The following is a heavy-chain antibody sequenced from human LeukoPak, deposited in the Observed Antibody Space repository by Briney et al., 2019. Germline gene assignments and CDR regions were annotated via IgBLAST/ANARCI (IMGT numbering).Heavy chain of an antibody. CDR1: GFTFSSYA. J-gene: IGHJ4*02. D-gene: IGHD6-13*01. Sequence: AGGSLRLSCAASGFTFSSYAMHWVRQAPGKGLEWVAVLSYDGSNKYYADSVKGRFTISRDNSKNTLYLQMNSLRAEDTAVYYCAKGMYSSSSDYWGQGTLVTVSS. CDR2: LSYDGSNK. CDR3: AKGMYSSSSDY. V-gene: IGHV3-30-3*01.